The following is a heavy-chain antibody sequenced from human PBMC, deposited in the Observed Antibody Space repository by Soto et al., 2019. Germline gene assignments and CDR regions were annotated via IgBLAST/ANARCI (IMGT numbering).Heavy chain of an antibody. D-gene: IGHD6-6*01. CDR3: ARVYSSFSDAFDI. Sequence: QLQLQESGSGLVKPSQTLSLTCAVSAGSISSGGYSWSWIRQPPGKGLEWIGYIYHSGSTYYNPSLKSRVTISVDRSKNQFSLKLSSVTAADTAVYYCARVYSSFSDAFDIWGQGTMVTVSS. CDR1: AGSISSGGYS. J-gene: IGHJ3*02. CDR2: IYHSGST. V-gene: IGHV4-30-2*01.